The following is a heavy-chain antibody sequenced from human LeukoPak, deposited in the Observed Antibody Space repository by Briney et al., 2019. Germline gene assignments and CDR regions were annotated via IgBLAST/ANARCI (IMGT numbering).Heavy chain of an antibody. V-gene: IGHV3-7*01. Sequence: GGSLRLSCAASGFAFSSSWMSWVRQAPGKGLEWVANIKQDGSEKYYVDSVEGRFTISRDNTKNSLYLQLDSLRAEDRAVYYCARISTSVAGADYWGQGALVTVSS. D-gene: IGHD6-19*01. CDR2: IKQDGSEK. J-gene: IGHJ4*02. CDR3: ARISTSVAGADY. CDR1: GFAFSSSW.